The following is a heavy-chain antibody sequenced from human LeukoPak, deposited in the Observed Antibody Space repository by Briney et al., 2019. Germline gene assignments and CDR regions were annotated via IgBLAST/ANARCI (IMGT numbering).Heavy chain of an antibody. V-gene: IGHV3-48*02. CDR1: GFSFSSYN. CDR2: ISSGSSAV. J-gene: IGHJ4*02. CDR3: ARDQYYDFMGWRYYFDF. Sequence: PRGSLRLSCAASGFSFSSYNMNWVRQAPGKGLGWVSHISSGSSAVYYADSVKGRFTISRDNAKNSLYLQMNRLRDEDTAVYYCARDQYYDFMGWRYYFDFWGQGILVTVSS. D-gene: IGHD3-3*01.